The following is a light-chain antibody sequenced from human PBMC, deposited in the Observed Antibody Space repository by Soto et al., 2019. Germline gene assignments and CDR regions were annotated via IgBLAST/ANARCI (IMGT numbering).Light chain of an antibody. CDR3: QQYNNYSYT. V-gene: IGKV1-5*01. CDR2: DAS. Sequence: DIQMTQSPSTLSASVGDRVTITCRASQSISSWLAWYQQKPGKAPKLLIYDASSLESGVPSRFSGSGSGTEVSLPISSLQHDDFATYYCQQYNNYSYTFGQGTKLEIK. CDR1: QSISSW. J-gene: IGKJ2*01.